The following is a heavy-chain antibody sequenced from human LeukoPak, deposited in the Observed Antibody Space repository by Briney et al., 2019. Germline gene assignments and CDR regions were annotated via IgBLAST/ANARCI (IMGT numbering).Heavy chain of an antibody. CDR3: ARGMGIAAVLYYYGMDV. Sequence: SETLSLTCTVSGGSISSYYWSWIRQPPGKGLEWIGYIYYSGSTNYNPSLKSRVTISVDTSKNQFSLKLSSVTAADTAVYYCARGMGIAAVLYYYGMDVWGQGTTVTVSS. CDR1: GGSISSYY. D-gene: IGHD6-13*01. CDR2: IYYSGST. V-gene: IGHV4-59*12. J-gene: IGHJ6*02.